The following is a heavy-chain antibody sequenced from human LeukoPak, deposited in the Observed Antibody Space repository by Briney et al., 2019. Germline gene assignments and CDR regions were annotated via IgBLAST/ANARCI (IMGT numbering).Heavy chain of an antibody. CDR1: GFTFKSYW. D-gene: IGHD2-21*01. CDR3: ARVVFPSRVSDY. Sequence: GSLRLSCAASGFTFKSYWISWVRQAPGEGLEWVGNIKQDGSEKYYVDSVKGRFTISKDNAKNSLYLQMNSLRAEDTAVYYCARVVFPSRVSDYWGQGTLVTVSS. CDR2: IKQDGSEK. V-gene: IGHV3-7*02. J-gene: IGHJ4*02.